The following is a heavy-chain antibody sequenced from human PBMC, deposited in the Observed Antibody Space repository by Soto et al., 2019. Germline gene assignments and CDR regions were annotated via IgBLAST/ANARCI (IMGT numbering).Heavy chain of an antibody. CDR2: IYPGDSDT. CDR1: GYSFTSYW. Sequence: PGESLKISCKGSGYSFTSYWIGWVRQMPGKGLEWMGIIYPGDSDTRYSPSFQGQVTISADKSISTAYLQWSSLKASDTAMYYCASKTKYYYDSSGYPVYYYYGMDVWGQGTTVTVSS. CDR3: ASKTKYYYDSSGYPVYYYYGMDV. J-gene: IGHJ6*02. V-gene: IGHV5-51*01. D-gene: IGHD3-22*01.